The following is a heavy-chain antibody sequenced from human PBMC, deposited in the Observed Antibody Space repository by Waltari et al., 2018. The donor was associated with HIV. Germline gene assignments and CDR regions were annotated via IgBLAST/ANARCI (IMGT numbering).Heavy chain of an antibody. Sequence: VQLVGSGGKFVQQGGSLRLSCPAPGFHFIPHWMQWIRHVRAKGLVWVSHINIDGSDTSYLESVKGRFTISRDNANNTLYLQMNNLRVEDTAMYFCTRDLSTYGHEFDYWGQGTLVTVAS. D-gene: IGHD2-2*01. V-gene: IGHV3-74*01. CDR1: GFHFIPHW. CDR2: INIDGSDT. CDR3: TRDLSTYGHEFDY. J-gene: IGHJ4*02.